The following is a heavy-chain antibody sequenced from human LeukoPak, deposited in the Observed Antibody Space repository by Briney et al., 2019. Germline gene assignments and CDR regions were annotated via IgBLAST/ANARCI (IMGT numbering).Heavy chain of an antibody. D-gene: IGHD1-26*01. CDR3: AKDSKIVGATFRSYHYMDV. J-gene: IGHJ6*03. CDR2: IYSGST. Sequence: PGGSLRLSCTVSGFTVSSNSMSWVRQAPGKGLEWVSFIYSGSTHYSDSVKGRFTISRDNSKNALYLQMNSLRAEDTAVYYCAKDSKIVGATFRSYHYMDVWGKGTAVTVSS. CDR1: GFTVSSNS. V-gene: IGHV3-53*01.